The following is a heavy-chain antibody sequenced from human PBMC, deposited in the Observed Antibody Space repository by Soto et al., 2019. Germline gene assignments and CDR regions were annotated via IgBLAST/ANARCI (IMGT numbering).Heavy chain of an antibody. CDR2: IYYSGSI. CDR3: ARVHYDILTAYSYYFDS. Sequence: SETLSLTCTVSGDSISPNYWGWIRQPPGKGLEWIGYIYYSGSISYKSSLKSRVTISVDTSRNQFSLRLSSVTAADTAVYYCARVHYDILTAYSYYFDSWGQRNLVTVSS. V-gene: IGHV4-59*01. D-gene: IGHD3-9*01. CDR1: GDSISPNY. J-gene: IGHJ4*02.